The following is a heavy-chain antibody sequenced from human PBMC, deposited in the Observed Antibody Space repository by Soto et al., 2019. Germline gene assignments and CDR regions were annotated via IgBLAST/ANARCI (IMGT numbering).Heavy chain of an antibody. V-gene: IGHV1-69*01. CDR1: GGTFSSYA. J-gene: IGHJ6*02. Sequence: QVQLVQSGAEVKKPGSSVKVSCKASGGTFSSYAISWVRQAPGQGLEWMGGIIPIFGTANYAQKFQGRVTITADESTSTAYVELSSLRSEDTAVYYCARADSSGYYYYYYYGMDVWGQGTTVTVSS. D-gene: IGHD3-22*01. CDR2: IIPIFGTA. CDR3: ARADSSGYYYYYYYGMDV.